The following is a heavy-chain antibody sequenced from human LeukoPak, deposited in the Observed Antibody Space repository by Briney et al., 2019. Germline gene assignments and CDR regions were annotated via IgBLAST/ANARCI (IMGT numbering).Heavy chain of an antibody. V-gene: IGHV1-2*02. CDR1: GYTFTGYY. Sequence: ASVKVSCKASGYTFTGYYMHWVRQAPGQGLEWMGWINPNSGGTNYAQKFQGRVTMTRDTSISTAYMELSSLRSEDTAVYYCARGIAAAGAYYYYMDVWGKGTTVTVSS. J-gene: IGHJ6*03. CDR3: ARGIAAAGAYYYYMDV. CDR2: INPNSGGT. D-gene: IGHD6-13*01.